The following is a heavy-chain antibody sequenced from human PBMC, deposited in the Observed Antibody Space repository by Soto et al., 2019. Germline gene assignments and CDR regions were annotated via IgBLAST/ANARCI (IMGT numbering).Heavy chain of an antibody. J-gene: IGHJ5*02. CDR2: ICYSGST. CDR1: GGSISSGGYY. CDR3: ARDRYDSSGYYGNNWFDP. V-gene: IGHV4-31*03. D-gene: IGHD3-22*01. Sequence: SETLSLTCTVSGGSISSGGYYWSWIRQHPGKGREWIGDICYSGSTYYNPCLKSRVTISVDTSKDQFSLKLSSVTAADTAVYYCARDRYDSSGYYGNNWFDPRGQGTLVTVSS.